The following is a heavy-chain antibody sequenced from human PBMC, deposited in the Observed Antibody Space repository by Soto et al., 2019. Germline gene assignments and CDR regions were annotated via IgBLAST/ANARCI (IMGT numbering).Heavy chain of an antibody. J-gene: IGHJ1*01. CDR2: INSDGSST. CDR1: GFTFSSYW. CDR3: ARGSGYYDLRLFQH. D-gene: IGHD3-22*01. V-gene: IGHV3-74*01. Sequence: GGSLGLSCAASGFTFSSYWMHWVRQAPGKGLVWVSRINSDGSSTSYADSVKGRFTISRDNAKNTLYLQMNSLRAEDTAVYYCARGSGYYDLRLFQHWGQGTLVTVSS.